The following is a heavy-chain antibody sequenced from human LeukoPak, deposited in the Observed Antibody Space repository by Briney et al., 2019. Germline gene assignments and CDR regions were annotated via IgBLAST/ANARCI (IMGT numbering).Heavy chain of an antibody. V-gene: IGHV5-51*01. CDR3: ARLGYYGSGSLGQYYYYYYMDV. J-gene: IGHJ6*03. D-gene: IGHD3-10*01. Sequence: AGESLKISCKGSGYSFTTYWIGWVRQMPGKGLEWMGIIYPGDSDTRYSPSFQGQVTISADKSISTAYLQWSSLKASDTAMYYCARLGYYGSGSLGQYYYYYYMDVWGKGTTVTVSS. CDR2: IYPGDSDT. CDR1: GYSFTTYW.